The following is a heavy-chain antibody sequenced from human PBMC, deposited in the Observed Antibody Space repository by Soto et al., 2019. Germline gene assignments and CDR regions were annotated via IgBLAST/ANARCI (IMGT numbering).Heavy chain of an antibody. CDR3: ARDSPRNYDSSGPYDY. D-gene: IGHD3-22*01. CDR1: GGSVSSGSYY. J-gene: IGHJ4*02. V-gene: IGHV4-61*01. CDR2: IYYSGST. Sequence: SATLSLTCTVSGGSVSSGSYYWSWIRQPPGKGLEWIGYIYYSGSTNYNPSLKSRVTISVDTSKNQFSLKLSSVTAADTAVYYXARDSPRNYDSSGPYDYWGQGTLVTVSS.